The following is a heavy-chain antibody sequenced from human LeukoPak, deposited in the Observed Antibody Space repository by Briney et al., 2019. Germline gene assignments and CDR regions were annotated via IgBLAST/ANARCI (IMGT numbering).Heavy chain of an antibody. J-gene: IGHJ5*02. V-gene: IGHV1-2*02. D-gene: IGHD2-2*01. Sequence: GASVKVSCKASGYTFTGYYMHWVRQAPGQGLEWMGWINTNSGGTNYAQKFQGRVTMTGDTSISTAYMELSRLRSDDTAVYYCARVAYHLLQTNWFDPRGQGILVTVSS. CDR2: INTNSGGT. CDR3: ARVAYHLLQTNWFDP. CDR1: GYTFTGYY.